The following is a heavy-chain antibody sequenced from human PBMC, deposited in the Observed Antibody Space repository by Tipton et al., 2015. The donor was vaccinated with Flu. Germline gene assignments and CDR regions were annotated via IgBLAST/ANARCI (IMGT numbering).Heavy chain of an antibody. V-gene: IGHV1-2*02. CDR1: GYTFTGYF. CDR3: ARLRGGDFGDYYYPDL. CDR2: INPNGGGT. J-gene: IGHJ2*01. Sequence: QVQLVQSGAEVKKPGASVKVSCTASGYTFTGYFIHWVRQAPGQGLEWMGWINPNGGGTNYAQKFRGRVTMTSDTSITTAYMELTSLRSDDTAVFYCARLRGGDFGDYYYPDLWGRGSLVSVSS. D-gene: IGHD4-17*01.